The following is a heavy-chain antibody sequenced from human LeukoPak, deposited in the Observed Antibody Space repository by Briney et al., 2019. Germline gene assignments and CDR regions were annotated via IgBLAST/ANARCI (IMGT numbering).Heavy chain of an antibody. CDR2: INHSGST. Sequence: ASETLSLTCAVYGGSFSGYYWSWIRQPPGKGLEWIGEINHSGSTNYNPSLKSRVTISVDTSKNQFSLKLSSVTAADTAVYYCARRETYSSSSSGKRNWFDPWGQGTLVTVSS. J-gene: IGHJ5*02. V-gene: IGHV4-34*01. CDR1: GGSFSGYY. D-gene: IGHD6-13*01. CDR3: ARRETYSSSSSGKRNWFDP.